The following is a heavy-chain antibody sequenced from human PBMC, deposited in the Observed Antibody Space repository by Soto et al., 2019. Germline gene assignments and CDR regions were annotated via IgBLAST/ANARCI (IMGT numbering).Heavy chain of an antibody. J-gene: IGHJ4*02. Sequence: QVQLMQSGAEVKKPGASVKVSCKASGDTFTDYYIHWVRQAPGQGLEWMGTVNPSGGHTTYAQHFLGRVTMTRDTFTSTIYMELTSLTSDDKAIYYCARGGNVVVVTAALDYWGQGTLVTVSS. D-gene: IGHD2-21*02. CDR2: VNPSGGHT. V-gene: IGHV1-46*01. CDR3: ARGGNVVVVTAALDY. CDR1: GDTFTDYY.